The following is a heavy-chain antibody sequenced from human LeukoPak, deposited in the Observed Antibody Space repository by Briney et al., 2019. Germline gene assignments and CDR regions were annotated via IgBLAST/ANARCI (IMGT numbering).Heavy chain of an antibody. V-gene: IGHV4-4*07. J-gene: IGHJ6*02. CDR1: GGSFSNYY. Sequence: SETLSLTCTVSGGSFSNYYWSWIRQPAGKGLEWIGRIYTSGSTNYNPSVKSRVTMSEDTSNNQFSLKLTSVTAADTAVYYCARQPPQYYGMDVWGQGTTVTVSS. D-gene: IGHD1-14*01. CDR3: ARQPPQYYGMDV. CDR2: IYTSGST.